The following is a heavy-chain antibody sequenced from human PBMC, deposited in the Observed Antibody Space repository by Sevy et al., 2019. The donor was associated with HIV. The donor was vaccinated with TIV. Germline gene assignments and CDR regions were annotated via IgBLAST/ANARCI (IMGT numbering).Heavy chain of an antibody. D-gene: IGHD3-22*01. Sequence: ASVKVSCKVSGYTLTQLSMHWVRQAPGKGLEWMGSFDPEDGETLYAQKFQGRVTMTEDTSTDTAYMELSSLRSEDTAIYYCATTKDYYESSGYPFDYWGQGTLVTVSS. J-gene: IGHJ4*02. V-gene: IGHV1-24*01. CDR2: FDPEDGET. CDR3: ATTKDYYESSGYPFDY. CDR1: GYTLTQLS.